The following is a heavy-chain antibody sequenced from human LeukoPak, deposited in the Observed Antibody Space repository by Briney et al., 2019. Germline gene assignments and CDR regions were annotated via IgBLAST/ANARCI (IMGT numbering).Heavy chain of an antibody. CDR3: AGIPYGDYMT. Sequence: ASVKVSCKASGYTFTSYDINWVRQATGQGLEWMGWMNPNSGNTGYAQKLQGRVTMTRNTSISTAYMELSSLRSEDTAVYYCAGIPYGDYMTWGQGTLVTVSS. CDR1: GYTFTSYD. V-gene: IGHV1-8*01. J-gene: IGHJ4*02. D-gene: IGHD4-17*01. CDR2: MNPNSGNT.